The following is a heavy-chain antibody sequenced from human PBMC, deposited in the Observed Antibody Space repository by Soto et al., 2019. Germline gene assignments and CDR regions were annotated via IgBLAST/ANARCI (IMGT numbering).Heavy chain of an antibody. J-gene: IGHJ6*02. CDR2: INPNSGGT. D-gene: IGHD2-2*01. V-gene: IGHV1-2*04. Sequence: ASVKVSCKASGYTFTGCYMHWVRQAPGQGLEWMGWINPNSGGTNYAQKFQGWVTMTRDTSISTAYMELSRLRSDDTAVYYCARDGGVDPDIVVVPAAMLGGPDSYGMDVWGQGTTVTVSS. CDR1: GYTFTGCY. CDR3: ARDGGVDPDIVVVPAAMLGGPDSYGMDV.